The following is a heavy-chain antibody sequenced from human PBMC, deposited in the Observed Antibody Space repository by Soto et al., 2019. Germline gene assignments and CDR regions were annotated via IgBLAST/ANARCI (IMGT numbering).Heavy chain of an antibody. V-gene: IGHV4-59*01. CDR2: IYYSGST. Sequence: PSETLSLTCTVSGGSISSYYWSWIRQPPGKGLEWIGYIYYSGSTNYNPSLKSRVTISVDTSKNQFSLKLSSVTAADTAVYYCARQLDPGDAFDIWGQGTMVTVSS. CDR1: GGSISSYY. D-gene: IGHD6-13*01. CDR3: ARQLDPGDAFDI. J-gene: IGHJ3*02.